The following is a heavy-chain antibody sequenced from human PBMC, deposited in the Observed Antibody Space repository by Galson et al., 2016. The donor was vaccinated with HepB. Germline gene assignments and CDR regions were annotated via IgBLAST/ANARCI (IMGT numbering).Heavy chain of an antibody. CDR2: ISSSGTYI. Sequence: SLRLSCAASGFTFSTYSMNWVRQPPGKGLEWVSSISSSGTYIYYADSLKGRFTISRDNAKNSLYLQMNSLRAEDTAVYYCARSAYQYDSRGYYYGEEWFDHWGQGALVTVSS. J-gene: IGHJ5*02. V-gene: IGHV3-21*01. CDR3: ARSAYQYDSRGYYYGEEWFDH. D-gene: IGHD3-22*01. CDR1: GFTFSTYS.